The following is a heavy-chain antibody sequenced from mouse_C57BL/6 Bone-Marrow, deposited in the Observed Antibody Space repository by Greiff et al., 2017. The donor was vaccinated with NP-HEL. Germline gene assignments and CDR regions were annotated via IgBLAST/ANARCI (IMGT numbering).Heavy chain of an antibody. Sequence: EVQLVESGAELVRPGASVKLSCTASGFNIKDDYMHWVKQRPEQGLEWIGWIDPENGDTEYASKFQGKATITADTSSNTAYLQLSSLTSEDTAVYYCTTDYGSSPWFAYWGQGTLVTVSA. D-gene: IGHD1-1*01. CDR1: GFNIKDDY. J-gene: IGHJ3*01. CDR2: IDPENGDT. V-gene: IGHV14-4*01. CDR3: TTDYGSSPWFAY.